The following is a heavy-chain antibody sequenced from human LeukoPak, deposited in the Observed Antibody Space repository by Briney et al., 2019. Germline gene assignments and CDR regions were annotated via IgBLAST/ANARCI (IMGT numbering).Heavy chain of an antibody. Sequence: PSETLSLTCAVYGGSFSGYYWSWIRQPPGKGLEWIGEINHSGSTNYNPFLKSRVTISVDTSKNQFSLKLSSVTAADAAVYYCAREGSLNWFDPWGQGTLVTVSS. CDR3: AREGSLNWFDP. J-gene: IGHJ5*02. V-gene: IGHV4-34*01. CDR2: INHSGST. CDR1: GGSFSGYY.